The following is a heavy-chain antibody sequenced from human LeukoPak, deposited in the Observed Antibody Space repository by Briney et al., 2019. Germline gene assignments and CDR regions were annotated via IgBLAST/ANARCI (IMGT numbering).Heavy chain of an antibody. J-gene: IGHJ6*03. V-gene: IGHV3-21*01. Sequence: GGSLRLSCAASGFTFSSYSMNWVRQAPGKGLEWVSSISSSSSYIYDADSVKGRFTISRDNAKNSLYLQMNSLRAEDTAVYYCARDVVVVVPAAYRYSSSPYYYYMDVWGKGTTVTVSS. D-gene: IGHD2-2*01. CDR3: ARDVVVVVPAAYRYSSSPYYYYMDV. CDR1: GFTFSSYS. CDR2: ISSSSSYI.